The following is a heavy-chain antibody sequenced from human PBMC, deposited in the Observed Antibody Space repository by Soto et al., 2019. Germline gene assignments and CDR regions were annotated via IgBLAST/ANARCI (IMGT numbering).Heavy chain of an antibody. D-gene: IGHD3-3*01. V-gene: IGHV2-5*02. CDR3: AHRVLRTVFGLVTTTAIFFDF. CDR1: GFSLTTSGVG. CDR2: LYWDDDK. Sequence: QITLNESGPTVVRPTETLTLTCRLSGFSLTTSGVGVGWIRQSPGKAPEWHALLYWDDDKRYSASLKSRLTITKDTSKNQVVLTVSDLDPTDTATYYCAHRVLRTVFGLVTTTAIFFDFWGQGTPVAVSS. J-gene: IGHJ4*02.